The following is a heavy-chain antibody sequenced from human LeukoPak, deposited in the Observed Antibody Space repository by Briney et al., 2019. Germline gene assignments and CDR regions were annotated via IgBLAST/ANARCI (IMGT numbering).Heavy chain of an antibody. J-gene: IGHJ4*02. CDR2: VYYTGST. CDR3: ATNTGTVFDY. D-gene: IGHD7-27*01. V-gene: IGHV4-59*11. CDR1: TDSINSHY. Sequence: SGTLSLTCSVSTDSINSHYWSWIRQPPGKGLEWIGYVYYTGSTEYNPSLRSRVTISLEMSKHQFSLDLTSVTAADTAVYYCATNTGTVFDYWGQGALVTVSS.